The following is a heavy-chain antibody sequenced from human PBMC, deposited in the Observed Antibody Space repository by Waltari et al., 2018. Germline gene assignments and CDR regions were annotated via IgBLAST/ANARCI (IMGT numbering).Heavy chain of an antibody. CDR1: GFSFSNTW. CDR2: IRGDGDEK. CDR3: ARDPTTATSFLLHYFDY. V-gene: IGHV3-7*01. Sequence: EVQLVESGGGLVQPGGSLRLSCVASGFSFSNTWMVWVRQSPRRGLEWVANIRGDGDEKYYVDSVKGRFTIARDNAKNSLYLEMNSLRAEDTAVYYCARDPTTATSFLLHYFDYWGQGNLVTVSS. J-gene: IGHJ4*02.